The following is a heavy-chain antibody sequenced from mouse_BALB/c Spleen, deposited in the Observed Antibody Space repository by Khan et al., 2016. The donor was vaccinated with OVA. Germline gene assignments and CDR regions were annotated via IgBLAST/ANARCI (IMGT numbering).Heavy chain of an antibody. J-gene: IGHJ2*01. CDR1: GYTFTDFG. Sequence: QVQLQQSGPELVRPGASVKMSCRASGYTFTDFGLNWVKQRTGQGLEWLGQIFPGSDTSYYNEKFKGKATLTADKSSNTDSMQLSSLTSEDSAVYFCTRSGYGSLVYWGQGTTLTVSS. D-gene: IGHD1-1*01. V-gene: IGHV1-77*01. CDR2: IFPGSDTS. CDR3: TRSGYGSLVY.